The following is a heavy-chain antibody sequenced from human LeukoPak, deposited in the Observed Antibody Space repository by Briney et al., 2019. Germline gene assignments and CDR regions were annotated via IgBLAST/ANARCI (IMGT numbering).Heavy chain of an antibody. CDR2: IYSGGDT. CDR1: GFTVSSNY. D-gene: IGHD3-9*01. Sequence: GGSLRLSCAASGFTVSSNYMSWVRQAPGKGLEWVSVIYSGGDTYYADSVKGRFTISRDNSKNTLYLQMKSLRADDTAVYYCARDATLYYDILTGYQIDYWGQGTLVTVSS. CDR3: ARDATLYYDILTGYQIDY. J-gene: IGHJ4*02. V-gene: IGHV3-53*01.